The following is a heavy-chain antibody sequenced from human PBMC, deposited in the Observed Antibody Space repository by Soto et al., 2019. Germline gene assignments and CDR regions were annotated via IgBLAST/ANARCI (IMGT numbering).Heavy chain of an antibody. J-gene: IGHJ4*02. Sequence: GGSLRLSCAASGFTFSSYAMSWVRQAPGKGLEWVSAISGSVGSTYYADSVKGRFTISRDNSKNTLYLQMNSLRAEDTAVYYCAKDPHYYYDSSGYVDYWGQGTLVTVSS. CDR2: ISGSVGST. D-gene: IGHD3-22*01. CDR3: AKDPHYYYDSSGYVDY. CDR1: GFTFSSYA. V-gene: IGHV3-23*01.